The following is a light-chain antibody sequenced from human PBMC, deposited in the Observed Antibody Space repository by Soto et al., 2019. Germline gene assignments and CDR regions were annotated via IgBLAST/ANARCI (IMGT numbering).Light chain of an antibody. CDR1: QGSPTY. CDR2: GVS. J-gene: IGKJ5*01. V-gene: IGKV1-9*01. CDR3: QQLNHYPLP. Sequence: DIQLTQTPSFLSSSVGDRVTVTCRASQGSPTYLAWYQQKPGKAPKLLIYGVSTLQGGVPSRFSGTGSGTEFPLTIASLQPEDSEIYYCQQLNHYPLPFGQGPRLAI.